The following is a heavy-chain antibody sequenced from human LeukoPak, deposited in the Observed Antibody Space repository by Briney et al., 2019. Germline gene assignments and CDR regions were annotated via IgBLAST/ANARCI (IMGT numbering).Heavy chain of an antibody. D-gene: IGHD5-12*01. V-gene: IGHV3-21*01. CDR1: GFTFSNAW. CDR3: ARDTADIVATLSIGYYYYYGMDV. CDR2: ISSSSSYI. J-gene: IGHJ6*02. Sequence: GGSLRLSCAASGFTFSNAWMNWVRQAPGKGLEWVSSISSSSSYIYYADSVKGRFTISRDNAKNSLYLQMNSLRAEDTAVYYCARDTADIVATLSIGYYYYYGMDVWGQGTTVTVSS.